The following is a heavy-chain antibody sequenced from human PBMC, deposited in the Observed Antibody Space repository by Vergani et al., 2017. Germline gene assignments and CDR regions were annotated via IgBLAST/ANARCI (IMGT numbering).Heavy chain of an antibody. Sequence: EVQLVESGGGLVQPGGSLRLSCAASGFTFSSYEMNWVRQAPGKGLEWVSAISGSGGSTYYADSVKGRFTISRDNSKNTLYLQMNSLRAEDTAVYYCAKDHDILTPRGYYYGMDVWGQGTTVTVSS. CDR3: AKDHDILTPRGYYYGMDV. CDR2: ISGSGGST. D-gene: IGHD3-9*01. CDR1: GFTFSSYE. V-gene: IGHV3-23*04. J-gene: IGHJ6*02.